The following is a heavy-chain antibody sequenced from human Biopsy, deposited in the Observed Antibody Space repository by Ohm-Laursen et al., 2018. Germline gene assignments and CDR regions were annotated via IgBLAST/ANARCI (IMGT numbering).Heavy chain of an antibody. J-gene: IGHJ4*02. D-gene: IGHD3-16*02. CDR1: GYNFISYS. Sequence: SVKVSCKPSGYNFISYSINWVRQAPGQGLEWMGWIRPLNGDTKYGQKFQDRVTMTTDTSTSTVYMELTSLRSDDTAVYYCSRGEVTFGELIVSLDSWGQGTLVTVSS. CDR3: SRGEVTFGELIVSLDS. CDR2: IRPLNGDT. V-gene: IGHV1-18*01.